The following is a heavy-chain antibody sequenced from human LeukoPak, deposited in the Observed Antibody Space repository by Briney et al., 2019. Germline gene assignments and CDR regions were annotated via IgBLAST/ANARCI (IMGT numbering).Heavy chain of an antibody. D-gene: IGHD3-9*01. CDR2: ISSSGSTI. Sequence: PGGSLRLSCAASGFTFSSYEMNWVRQAPGKGLEWVSYISSSGSTIYYADSVKGRFTISRDNAKNSLYLRMNSLRAEDTAVYYCASGDILTGTLDYWGQGTLVTVSS. V-gene: IGHV3-48*03. CDR3: ASGDILTGTLDY. CDR1: GFTFSSYE. J-gene: IGHJ4*02.